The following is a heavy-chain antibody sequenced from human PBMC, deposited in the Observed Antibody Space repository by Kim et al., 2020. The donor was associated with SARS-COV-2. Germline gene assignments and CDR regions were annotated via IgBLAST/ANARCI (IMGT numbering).Heavy chain of an antibody. CDR1: GGSISSGGYY. CDR2: IYYSGST. V-gene: IGHV4-31*03. CDR3: ARDSHGGYSYGPKGLDY. Sequence: SETLSLTCTVSGGSISSGGYYWSWIRQHPGKGLEWIGYIYYSGSTYYNPSLKSRVTISVDTSKNQFSLKLSSVTAADTAVYYCARDSHGGYSYGPKGLDYWGQGTLVTVSS. J-gene: IGHJ4*02. D-gene: IGHD5-18*01.